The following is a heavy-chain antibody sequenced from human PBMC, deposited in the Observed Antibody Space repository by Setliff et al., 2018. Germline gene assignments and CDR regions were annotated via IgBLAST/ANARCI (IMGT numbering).Heavy chain of an antibody. V-gene: IGHV1-46*01. CDR2: INPSGGST. D-gene: IGHD3-3*01. J-gene: IGHJ3*02. CDR1: GYTFTSYY. Sequence: ASVKVSCKASGYTFTSYYMHWVRQAPGQGLEWMGIINPSGGSTSYAQKFQGRVTMTRDTSTSTVYMELSSLRSEDTAVYYCAISTIFGVVSPTPDAFDIWGQGQWSPSPQ. CDR3: AISTIFGVVSPTPDAFDI.